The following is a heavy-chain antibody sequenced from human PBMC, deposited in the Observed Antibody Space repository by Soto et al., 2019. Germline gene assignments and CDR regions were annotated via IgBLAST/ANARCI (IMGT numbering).Heavy chain of an antibody. CDR2: ISAYNGNT. V-gene: IGHV1-18*01. Sequence: QVQLVQSGAEVKKPGASVKVSCKASGYTFTSYGISWVRQAPGQGLEWMGWISAYNGNTNYAQKLQGRVTMTTDTSTSTAYMELRSLRSDDTAVYYCARNDGYYDILTGYYKMGYFDYWGQGTLVTVSS. D-gene: IGHD3-9*01. J-gene: IGHJ4*02. CDR1: GYTFTSYG. CDR3: ARNDGYYDILTGYYKMGYFDY.